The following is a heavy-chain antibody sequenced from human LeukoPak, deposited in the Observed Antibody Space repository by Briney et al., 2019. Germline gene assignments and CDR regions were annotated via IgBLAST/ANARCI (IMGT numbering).Heavy chain of an antibody. CDR1: GFTFSTYS. J-gene: IGHJ4*02. CDR3: ARGGYCSGGSCYFFDY. V-gene: IGHV3-48*01. Sequence: GGSLRLSCAASGFTFSTYSMNWVRQAAGKGLEWVSYISRSSSTIYYADSVKGRFTISRDNAKNSLYLQMNSLRAEDTAVYYCARGGYCSGGSCYFFDYWGQGTLVTVSS. CDR2: ISRSSSTI. D-gene: IGHD2-15*01.